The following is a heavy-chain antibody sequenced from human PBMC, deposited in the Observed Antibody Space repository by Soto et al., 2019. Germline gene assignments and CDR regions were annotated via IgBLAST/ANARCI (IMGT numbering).Heavy chain of an antibody. Sequence: EVQLVESGGGLVQPGGSLRLSCAASGFTFSSYSMNWVRQAPGKGLEWVSYISSSSSTIYYADSVKGRFTISRDNAKNSLYLQMNSLRAEDTAVYYCARPYSSSSTGYCSGGSCLDAFDIWGQGTMVTVSS. CDR3: ARPYSSSSTGYCSGGSCLDAFDI. V-gene: IGHV3-48*01. CDR1: GFTFSSYS. J-gene: IGHJ3*02. D-gene: IGHD2-15*01. CDR2: ISSSSSTI.